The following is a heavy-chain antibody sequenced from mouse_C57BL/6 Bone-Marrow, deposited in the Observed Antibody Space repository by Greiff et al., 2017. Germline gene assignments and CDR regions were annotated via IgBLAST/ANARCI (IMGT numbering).Heavy chain of an antibody. CDR1: GYTFTSYW. CDR3: ARTGTLFAY. Sequence: QVQLQQPGAELVKPGASVKLSCKASGYTFTSYWMQWVKQRPGQGLEWIGEIDPSDSYTNYNQKFKGKATLTVATSSSTAYMQLSSLTSEDSAVYYCARTGTLFAYWGQGTLVTVSA. J-gene: IGHJ3*01. V-gene: IGHV1-50*01. CDR2: IDPSDSYT. D-gene: IGHD4-1*01.